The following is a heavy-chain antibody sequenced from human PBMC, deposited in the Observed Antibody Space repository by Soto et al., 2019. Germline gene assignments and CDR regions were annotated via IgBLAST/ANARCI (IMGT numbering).Heavy chain of an antibody. CDR2: VSGSGGST. J-gene: IGHJ2*01. CDR1: GFTFSSFA. Sequence: GGSLRLSCAASGFTFSSFAMSWVRQAPGKGLEWVSAVSGSGGSTYYADSVKGRFTISRDNSKNTLYLQMNSLRAVDTAVYYCAKRYYDRCGYPGPKYWYFDLWGRGTLVTVSS. CDR3: AKRYYDRCGYPGPKYWYFDL. V-gene: IGHV3-23*01. D-gene: IGHD3-22*01.